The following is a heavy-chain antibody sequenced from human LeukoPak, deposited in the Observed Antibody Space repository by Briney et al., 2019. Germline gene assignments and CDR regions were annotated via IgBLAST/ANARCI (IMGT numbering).Heavy chain of an antibody. CDR1: GGSISSYY. J-gene: IGHJ4*02. D-gene: IGHD6-13*01. V-gene: IGHV4-4*09. Sequence: KTSETLSLTCTVSGGSISSYYWSWIRQPPGKGLEWIGYIYTSGSTNYNPSLKSRVTISVDTSKNQFSLKLSSVTAADTAVYYCARRALRAAAGPYYFDYWGQGTLVTVSS. CDR2: IYTSGST. CDR3: ARRALRAAAGPYYFDY.